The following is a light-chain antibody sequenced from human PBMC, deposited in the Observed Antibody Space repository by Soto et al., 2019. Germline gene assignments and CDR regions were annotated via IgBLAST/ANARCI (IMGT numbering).Light chain of an antibody. V-gene: IGKV1-27*01. CDR2: AAS. Sequence: DTQMTQSPSALSASVGDRVTSTCRASQGISNDLAWYQQKPGKVPKLLIYAASTLQSGVPSRFSGSGSGTDFTLTIGSLQPEDVATYYCQRYNGAPRTFGQGTKVEIK. CDR1: QGISND. J-gene: IGKJ1*01. CDR3: QRYNGAPRT.